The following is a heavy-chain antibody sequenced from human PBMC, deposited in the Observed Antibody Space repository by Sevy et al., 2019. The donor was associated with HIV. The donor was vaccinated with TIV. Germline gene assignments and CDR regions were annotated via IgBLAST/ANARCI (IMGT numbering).Heavy chain of an antibody. CDR1: GFTFSTHA. J-gene: IGHJ4*01. D-gene: IGHD2-2*01. V-gene: IGHV3-30-3*01. CDR3: ARDGGNSVKWYPLY. Sequence: GGSLRLSCAASGFTFSTHAMHWVRQAPGKGLEWVAVISYKGTETFYADSVEGPFTISRDNSKNMLSLQINSLRPEDTAVYYCARDGGNSVKWYPLYWGHGTLVTVSS. CDR2: ISYKGTET.